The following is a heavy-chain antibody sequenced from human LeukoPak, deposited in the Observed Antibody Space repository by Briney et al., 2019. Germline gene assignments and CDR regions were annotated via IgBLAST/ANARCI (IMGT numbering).Heavy chain of an antibody. V-gene: IGHV3-23*01. CDR2: ISGSGGST. J-gene: IGHJ3*02. Sequence: GGSLRLSCAASGFTFSSYGMHWVRQAPGKGLEWVSAISGSGGSTYYADSVKGRFTISRDNSKNALYLQMNSLRAEDTAVYYCANLKVVADAFDIWGQGTMVTVSS. CDR3: ANLKVVADAFDI. D-gene: IGHD2-15*01. CDR1: GFTFSSYG.